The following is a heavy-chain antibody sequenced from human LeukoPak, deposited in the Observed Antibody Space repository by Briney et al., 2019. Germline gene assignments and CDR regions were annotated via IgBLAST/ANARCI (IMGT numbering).Heavy chain of an antibody. CDR2: IIPIFGTA. J-gene: IGHJ6*03. CDR1: GGTFSSYA. Sequence: ASVKVSCTASGGTFSSYAISWVRQAPGQGLEWMGGIIPIFGTANYAQKFQGRVTITADESTCTAYMELSSLRSEDTAVYYCARAHSSGWGDYYYYMDVWGKGTTVTVSS. V-gene: IGHV1-69*01. D-gene: IGHD6-19*01. CDR3: ARAHSSGWGDYYYYMDV.